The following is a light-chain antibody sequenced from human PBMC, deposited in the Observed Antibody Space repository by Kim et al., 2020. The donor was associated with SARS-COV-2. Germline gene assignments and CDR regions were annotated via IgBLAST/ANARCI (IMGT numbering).Light chain of an antibody. Sequence: EIVLKQSPATLSLSPGERATLSCRASQSVSSYLAWYQQKPDQAPRLLIYDASNRATGIPARFSGSGSGTDFTLTISSLEPEDFAVYYCQQRSNWPITFGQGTRLEIK. V-gene: IGKV3-11*01. J-gene: IGKJ5*01. CDR1: QSVSSY. CDR2: DAS. CDR3: QQRSNWPIT.